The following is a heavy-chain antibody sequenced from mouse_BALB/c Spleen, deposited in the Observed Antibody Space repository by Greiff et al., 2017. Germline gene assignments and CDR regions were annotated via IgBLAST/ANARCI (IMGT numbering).Heavy chain of an antibody. V-gene: IGHV5-4*02. D-gene: IGHD1-1*02. CDR2: ISDGGSYT. CDR3: ARDEVGTGWYFDV. CDR1: GFTFSDYY. J-gene: IGHJ1*01. Sequence: EVQLVESGGGLVKPGGSLKLSCAASGFTFSDYYMYWVRQTPEKRLEWVATISDGGSYTYYPDSVKGRFTISRDNAKNNLYLQMSSLKSEDTAMYYCARDEVGTGWYFDVWGAGTTVTVSS.